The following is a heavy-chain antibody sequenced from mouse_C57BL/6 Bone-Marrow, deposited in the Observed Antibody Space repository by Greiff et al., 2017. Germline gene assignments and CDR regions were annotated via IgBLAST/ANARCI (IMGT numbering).Heavy chain of an antibody. CDR2: ISDGGSYT. V-gene: IGHV5-4*03. CDR1: GFTFSSYA. J-gene: IGHJ4*01. CDR3: ASLRAMDY. Sequence: EVKLMESGGGLVKPGGSLKLSCAASGFTFSSYAMSWVRQTPEKRLEWVATISDGGSYTYYPDNVKGRFTISRDNAKNNLYLQMSHLKSEDTAMYYCASLRAMDYWGQGTSVTVSS.